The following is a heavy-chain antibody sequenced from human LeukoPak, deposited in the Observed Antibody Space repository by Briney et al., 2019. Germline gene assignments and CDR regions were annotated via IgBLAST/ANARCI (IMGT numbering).Heavy chain of an antibody. CDR1: GGTFSSYT. V-gene: IGHV1-69*02. J-gene: IGHJ6*03. CDR3: ARVSRTIIAARQFCYMDV. Sequence: SVKVSCKASGGTFSSYTISWVRQAPGQGLEWMGRIIPILGIANYAQKFQGRVTITADKSTSTAYMELSSLRTEDTAVYYCARVSRTIIAARQFCYMDVWGKGTTVTVSS. CDR2: IIPILGIA. D-gene: IGHD6-6*01.